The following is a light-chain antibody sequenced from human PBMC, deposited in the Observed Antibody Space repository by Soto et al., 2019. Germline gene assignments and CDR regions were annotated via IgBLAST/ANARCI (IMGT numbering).Light chain of an antibody. J-gene: IGKJ5*01. CDR1: QSISSY. Sequence: EIVMTQSPETLSVSAGERATLSCRATQSISSYLAWYQLKPGQAPRLLIYGVSTRATGIPARFSGSGSGTEFTLTISSLQSEVVEVYYCQEYIVWPSITFGQGTRQEIK. CDR2: GVS. CDR3: QEYIVWPSIT. V-gene: IGKV3-15*01.